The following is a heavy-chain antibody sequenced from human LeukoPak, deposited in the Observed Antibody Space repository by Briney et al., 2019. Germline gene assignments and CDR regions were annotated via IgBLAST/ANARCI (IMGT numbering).Heavy chain of an antibody. CDR1: GFIFSIHG. CDR3: ARDNYYGSGRYYNGIIH. CDR2: IWYDGSNK. Sequence: PGGSLRLSCAASGFIFSIHGMQWVRQAPGKGLEWVAVIWYDGSNKYYADSVKGRFTISRDNSKNTLYLQMNSLRAEDTAVYYCARDNYYGSGRYYNGIIHRGQGALFTVSP. J-gene: IGHJ4*02. D-gene: IGHD3-10*01. V-gene: IGHV3-33*01.